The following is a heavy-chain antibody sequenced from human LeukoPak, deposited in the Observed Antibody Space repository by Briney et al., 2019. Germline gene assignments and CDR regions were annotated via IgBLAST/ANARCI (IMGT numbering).Heavy chain of an antibody. CDR2: INSNSGGT. Sequence: GASVKLSCKASGYTFTDYYMHWVRQAPGQGLEWMGWINSNSGGTNYAQKFQGRVTMTRDTSISTAYMELSRLRSDDTAVYYCVRGLYAIANYVEDAFVVWGQGTMVTVSS. J-gene: IGHJ3*01. D-gene: IGHD4/OR15-4a*01. CDR1: GYTFTDYY. V-gene: IGHV1-2*02. CDR3: VRGLYAIANYVEDAFVV.